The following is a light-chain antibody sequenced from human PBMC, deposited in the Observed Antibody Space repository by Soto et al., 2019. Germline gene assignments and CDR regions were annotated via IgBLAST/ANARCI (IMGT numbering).Light chain of an antibody. J-gene: IGLJ3*02. V-gene: IGLV2-14*03. CDR3: SSYTSSSTVV. CDR2: DVS. Sequence: ALTQPASVSGSPGQSITISCTGTSSDVGRYNYVSWYQQHPGKAPKLMIYDVSIRPSGVSDRFSGSKSGNTASLTISGLQAEDEADYYCSSYTSSSTVVFGGGTKLTVL. CDR1: SSDVGRYNY.